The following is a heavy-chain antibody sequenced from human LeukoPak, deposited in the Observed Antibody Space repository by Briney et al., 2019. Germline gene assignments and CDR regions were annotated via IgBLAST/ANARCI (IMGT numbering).Heavy chain of an antibody. V-gene: IGHV3-23*01. Sequence: PGGSLRLSCAASGFTFSSYGMSWVRQAPGKGLEWVSHISGSGSNTYYAASVKGRFTISRDNSKNTLYLQMNSLRAEDTAVYYCAKGTAYYSLGPWGQGTLATVSS. CDR1: GFTFSSYG. CDR3: AKGTAYYSLGP. J-gene: IGHJ5*02. CDR2: ISGSGSNT. D-gene: IGHD3/OR15-3a*01.